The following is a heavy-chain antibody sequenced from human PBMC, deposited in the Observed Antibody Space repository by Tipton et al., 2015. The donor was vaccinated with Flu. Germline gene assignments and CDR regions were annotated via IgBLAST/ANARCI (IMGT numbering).Heavy chain of an antibody. V-gene: IGHV4-39*07. CDR1: GDSIRSSNYY. CDR2: TFHSGNT. J-gene: IGHJ5*02. CDR3: ARRDYSNYVSEPKNWLDP. D-gene: IGHD4-11*01. Sequence: GLVKPSETLSLTCGVSGDSIRSSNYYWGWIRQPPGKGLEWIGNTFHSGNTYLNPSLKSRVTISIDTSKNQFSLKLSSVTAADTAVYYCARRDYSNYVSEPKNWLDPWGKGALVTVS.